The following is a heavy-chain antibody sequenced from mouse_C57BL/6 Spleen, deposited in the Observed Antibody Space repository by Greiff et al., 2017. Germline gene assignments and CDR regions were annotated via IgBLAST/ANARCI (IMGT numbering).Heavy chain of an antibody. CDR3: ARGGDYDHY. CDR1: GYTFTSYW. CDR2: IDPSDSYT. J-gene: IGHJ2*01. V-gene: IGHV1-50*01. Sequence: QVQLQQPGAELVKPGASVKLSCKASGYTFTSYWMQWVKQRPGQGLEWIGEIDPSDSYTNYNQKFKGKATLTVDTSSSTAYMQLSRLTSEDSAVYYCARGGDYDHYWGQGTTLTVSS. D-gene: IGHD2-4*01.